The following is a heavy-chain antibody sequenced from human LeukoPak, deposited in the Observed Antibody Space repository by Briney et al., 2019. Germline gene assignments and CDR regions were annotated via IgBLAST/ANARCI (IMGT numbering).Heavy chain of an antibody. J-gene: IGHJ3*02. V-gene: IGHV5-51*01. CDR3: ARSPYCGGDCYDPDAFDI. CDR1: GYSFTSYW. CDR2: IYSGDSDT. Sequence: GESLKISCTGSGYSFTSYWIGWVRQMPGKGLEWMGMIYSGDSDTRYSPSFQGQVTISADTSISTAYLQWSSLKASDTAMYYCARSPYCGGDCYDPDAFDIWGQGTMVTVPS. D-gene: IGHD2-21*02.